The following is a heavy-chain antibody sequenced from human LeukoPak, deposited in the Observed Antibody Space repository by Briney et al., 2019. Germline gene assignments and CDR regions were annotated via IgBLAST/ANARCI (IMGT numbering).Heavy chain of an antibody. J-gene: IGHJ4*02. CDR1: GYTFTSYY. V-gene: IGHV1-46*04. CDR3: ARENYYDSTGYKSDY. D-gene: IGHD3-22*01. Sequence: ASVKVSCKASGYTFTSYYMHWVRQAPGQGLYWVGMINPSGGRTAYAQKLQGRVTIIRDMSTTTVYMELSSLRSEDTAVYYCARENYYDSTGYKSDYWGQGTLVTVSS. CDR2: INPSGGRT.